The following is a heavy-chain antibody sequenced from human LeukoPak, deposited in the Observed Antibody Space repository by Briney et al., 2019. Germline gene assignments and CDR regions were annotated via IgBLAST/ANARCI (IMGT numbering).Heavy chain of an antibody. CDR2: ISSSGSTI. CDR1: GFTFSSYE. V-gene: IGHV3-48*03. Sequence: PGGSLRLSCAAPGFTFSSYEMNWVRQAPGKGLEWVSYISSSGSTIYYADSVKGRFTISRDNAKNSLYLQMNSLRAEDTAVYYCARAALPSSRGYSYGYVGTWGQGTLVTVSS. J-gene: IGHJ5*02. CDR3: ARAALPSSRGYSYGYVGT. D-gene: IGHD5-18*01.